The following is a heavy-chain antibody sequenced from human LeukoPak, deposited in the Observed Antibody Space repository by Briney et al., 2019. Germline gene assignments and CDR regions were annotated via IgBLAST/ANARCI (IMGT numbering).Heavy chain of an antibody. CDR3: ARYGDLVYYYYGMDV. Sequence: ASVKVSCKASGYTFTSYGISWVRQAPGQGLEWMGWISAYNGNTNYAQKLQGRVTMTTDTSTSTAYMELRSLRSDDTAVYYCARYGDLVYYYYGMDVWGQGTTVTVSS. D-gene: IGHD4-17*01. CDR1: GYTFTSYG. CDR2: ISAYNGNT. V-gene: IGHV1-18*01. J-gene: IGHJ6*02.